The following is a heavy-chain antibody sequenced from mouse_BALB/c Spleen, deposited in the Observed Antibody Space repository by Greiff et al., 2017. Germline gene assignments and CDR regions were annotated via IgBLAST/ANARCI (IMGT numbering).Heavy chain of an antibody. CDR1: GFTFSSYA. CDR2: ISSGGST. J-gene: IGHJ3*01. V-gene: IGHV5-6-5*01. CDR3: ARGEPAWFAY. Sequence: DVKLVESGGGLVKPGGSLKLSCAASGFTFSSYAMSWVRQTPEKRLEWVASISSGGSTYYPDSVKGRFTISRDNARNILYLQMSSLRSEDTAMYYCARGEPAWFAYWGQGTLVTVSA.